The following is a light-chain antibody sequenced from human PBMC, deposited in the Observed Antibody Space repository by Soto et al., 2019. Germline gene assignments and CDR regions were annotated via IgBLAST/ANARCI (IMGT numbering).Light chain of an antibody. V-gene: IGKV3-11*01. CDR2: DAS. CDR3: QQRSEWPPLT. Sequence: EIVLTQSPATLSLSPGERATLSCRASQSVSSYLAWYQQKPGQAPRLLIYDASNRATGIPARFSGSGSGTDFTLTISSLEHADVAVYYCQQRSEWPPLTFVGWTKVEIK. CDR1: QSVSSY. J-gene: IGKJ4*01.